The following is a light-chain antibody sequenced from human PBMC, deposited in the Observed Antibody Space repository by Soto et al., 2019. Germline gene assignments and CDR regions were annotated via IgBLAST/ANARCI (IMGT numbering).Light chain of an antibody. Sequence: QSVLTQPPSESAAPGQKVTISCSGSSANIGSNYVSWYQQFPGTAPKLVIYDSDRRPSEIPDRFSGSKSGTSATLDITGLQTGDEADYYCGAWDGSLSVVLFGGGTKLTVL. J-gene: IGLJ2*01. CDR3: GAWDGSLSVVL. CDR2: DSD. V-gene: IGLV1-51*01. CDR1: SANIGSNY.